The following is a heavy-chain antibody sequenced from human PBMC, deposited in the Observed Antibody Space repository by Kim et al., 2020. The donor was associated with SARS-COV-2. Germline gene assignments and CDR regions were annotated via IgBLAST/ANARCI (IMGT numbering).Heavy chain of an antibody. Sequence: GGSLRLSCAASGFTFSSYAMSWVRQAPGKGLEWVSDISGSGGSTYYADSVKGRFTISRDNSKNTLYLQMNSLRAEDTAVYYCAKDGVVTNDENAFDIWGQGTMVTVSS. J-gene: IGHJ3*02. CDR2: ISGSGGST. CDR1: GFTFSSYA. V-gene: IGHV3-23*01. CDR3: AKDGVVTNDENAFDI. D-gene: IGHD3-3*01.